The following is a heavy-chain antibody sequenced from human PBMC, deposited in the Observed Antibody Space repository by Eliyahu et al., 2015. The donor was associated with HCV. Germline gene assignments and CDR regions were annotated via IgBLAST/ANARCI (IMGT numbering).Heavy chain of an antibody. J-gene: IGHJ5*02. Sequence: QITLKESGPTLVKPTQTLTLTCTFSGFSLSTSGVGVGWIRQPPGKALEWLALIYWDDDKRYSPSLKSRLTITKDTSKNQVVLTMTNMDPVDTATYYCAHRHLRRYCSGGSCHNWFDPWGQGTLVTVSS. CDR2: IYWDDDK. CDR1: GFSLSTSGVG. D-gene: IGHD2-15*01. CDR3: AHRHLRRYCSGGSCHNWFDP. V-gene: IGHV2-5*02.